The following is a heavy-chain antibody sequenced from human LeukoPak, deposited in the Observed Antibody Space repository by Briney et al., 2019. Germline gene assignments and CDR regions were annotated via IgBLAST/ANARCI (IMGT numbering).Heavy chain of an antibody. D-gene: IGHD2-15*01. Sequence: GGSLRLSCAASGFTFSSYAMSWVRQAPGKGLEWVSAISGSGGSTYYADSVKGRFTISRDNSKNTLYLQMNSLRAEDTAVYYCAKDRDIVVVVAATPFDYWGQGTLVTVSS. CDR1: GFTFSSYA. V-gene: IGHV3-23*01. CDR2: ISGSGGST. CDR3: AKDRDIVVVVAATPFDY. J-gene: IGHJ4*02.